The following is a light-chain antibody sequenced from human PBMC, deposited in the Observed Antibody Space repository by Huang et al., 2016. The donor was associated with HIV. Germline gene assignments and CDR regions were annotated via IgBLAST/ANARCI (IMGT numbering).Light chain of an antibody. CDR1: QSICEN. CDR2: GAS. CDR3: HQYNNWPPAWT. V-gene: IGKV3-15*01. J-gene: IGKJ1*01. Sequence: EIVLPHSPATVPVSPGERAPLPVRASQSICENVAWSQQKPGQDPKLLLYGASMRATGIPARFSGSGSGTEFTLTISSLQSEDFAVYYCHQYNNWPPAWTFGQGTKVEIK.